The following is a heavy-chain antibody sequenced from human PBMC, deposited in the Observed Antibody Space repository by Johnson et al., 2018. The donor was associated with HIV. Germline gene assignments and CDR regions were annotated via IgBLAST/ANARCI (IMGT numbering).Heavy chain of an antibody. D-gene: IGHD2-21*01. J-gene: IGHJ3*02. CDR2: ISYDGSNE. V-gene: IGHV3-30*03. CDR1: GFTFGIYG. CDR3: ASPEPYCGGDCPTWAGAFDI. Sequence: QVQLVESGGGVVQPGTSLRLSCAASGFTFGIYGMHWVRQAPGKGLEWVALISYDGSNEYYGDSVKGRFSISRDNSKKKLYLQMNSLRPEDTAVYYFASPEPYCGGDCPTWAGAFDIWGQGTMVTVSS.